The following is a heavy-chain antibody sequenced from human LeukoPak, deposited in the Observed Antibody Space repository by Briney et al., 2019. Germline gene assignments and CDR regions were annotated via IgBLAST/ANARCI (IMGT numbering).Heavy chain of an antibody. CDR3: ARGSYVWGSYRLINGHHDY. CDR1: GYTFTSYA. J-gene: IGHJ4*02. D-gene: IGHD3-16*02. CDR2: IIPIFGTA. V-gene: IGHV1-69*13. Sequence: SVKVSCKASGYTFTSYAISWVRQAPGQGLEWMGGIIPIFGTANYAQRFQGRVTITADESTSTAYMELSSLGSEDTAVYYCARGSYVWGSYRLINGHHDYWGQGTLVTVSS.